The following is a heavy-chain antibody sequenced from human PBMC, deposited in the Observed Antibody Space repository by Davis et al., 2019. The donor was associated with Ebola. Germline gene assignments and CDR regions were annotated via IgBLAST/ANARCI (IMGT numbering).Heavy chain of an antibody. J-gene: IGHJ4*02. V-gene: IGHV5-10-1*01. CDR2: IDPSDSYT. Sequence: GESLKISCKSSGYSFTSYWISWVRQMPGKGLEWMGRIDPSDSYTNYSPSFQGHVTISADKSISTAYLQWSSLKASDTAMYYCATFSEDDSSDFDYWGQGTLVTVSS. D-gene: IGHD6-19*01. CDR1: GYSFTSYW. CDR3: ATFSEDDSSDFDY.